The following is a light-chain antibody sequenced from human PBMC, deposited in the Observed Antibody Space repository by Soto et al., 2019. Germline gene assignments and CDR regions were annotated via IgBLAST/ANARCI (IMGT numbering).Light chain of an antibody. CDR1: SSDVGSYNL. Sequence: VLTQPASVSGSPGQSITISCTGTSSDVGSYNLVSWYQQHPGKAPKLMIYEGSKRPSGVSNRFSGSKSGNTASLTISGLQAEDEADYYCCSYAGSSTFVFGGGTKVTVL. J-gene: IGLJ2*01. CDR3: CSYAGSSTFV. CDR2: EGS. V-gene: IGLV2-23*03.